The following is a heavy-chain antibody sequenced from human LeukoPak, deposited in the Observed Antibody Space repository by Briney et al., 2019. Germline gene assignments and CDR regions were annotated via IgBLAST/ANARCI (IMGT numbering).Heavy chain of an antibody. J-gene: IGHJ4*02. CDR2: IYHSGST. CDR1: GGSISSGGYS. V-gene: IGHV4-30-2*01. CDR3: ARTLYGPGSFVFDY. Sequence: PSETLSLTCAVSGGSISSGGYSWSWIRQPPGKGLEWIGYIYHSGSTYYDPSLKSRVTISVDRSKNQFSLKLGSVTAADTAVYYCARTLYGPGSFVFDYWGQGTLVTVSS. D-gene: IGHD3-10*01.